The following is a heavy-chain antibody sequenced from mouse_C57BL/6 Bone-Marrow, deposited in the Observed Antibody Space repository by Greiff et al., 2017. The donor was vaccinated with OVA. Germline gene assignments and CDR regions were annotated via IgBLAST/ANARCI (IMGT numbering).Heavy chain of an antibody. D-gene: IGHD1-1*01. V-gene: IGHV5-6*02. CDR2: ISSGGSYT. CDR3: ARHYYGSSDPFYY. J-gene: IGHJ3*01. CDR1: GFTFSSYG. Sequence: EVKLVESGGDLVKPGGSLKLSCAASGFTFSSYGMSWVRQTPDKRLEWVATISSGGSYTYYPDSVKGRFTISRDNAKNTLYLQMSSLKSEDTAMYYCARHYYGSSDPFYYWGQGTLVTVSA.